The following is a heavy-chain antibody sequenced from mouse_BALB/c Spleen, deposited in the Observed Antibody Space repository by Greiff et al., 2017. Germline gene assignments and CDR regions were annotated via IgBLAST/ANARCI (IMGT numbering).Heavy chain of an antibody. V-gene: IGHV2-6-2*01. D-gene: IGHD1-1*01. J-gene: IGHJ4*01. CDR1: GFSLTSYG. CDR3: ARDYYGSSYPYAMDY. CDR2: IWSDGST. Sequence: VQRVESGPDLVAPSQSLSITCTVSGFSLTSYGVHWVRQPPGKGLEWLVVIWSDGSTTYNSALKSRLSISKDNSKSQVFLKMNSLQTDDTAMYYCARDYYGSSYPYAMDYWGQGTSVTVSS.